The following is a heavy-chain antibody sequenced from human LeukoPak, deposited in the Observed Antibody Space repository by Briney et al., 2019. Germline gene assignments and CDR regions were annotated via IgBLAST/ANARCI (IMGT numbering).Heavy chain of an antibody. CDR2: ISAYNGNT. Sequence: ASVKVSCKASGYTFTSYGISWVRQAPGQGLEWMGWISAYNGNTNYAQKLQGRVTMTTDKSTSTAYMELRSLRSDDTAGYYCARGAPAAGFNWFDPWGQGTLVTVSS. J-gene: IGHJ5*02. V-gene: IGHV1-18*01. D-gene: IGHD6-13*01. CDR1: GYTFTSYG. CDR3: ARGAPAAGFNWFDP.